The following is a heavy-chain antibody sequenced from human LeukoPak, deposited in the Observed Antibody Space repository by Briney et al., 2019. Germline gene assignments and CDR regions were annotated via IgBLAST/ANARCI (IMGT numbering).Heavy chain of an antibody. CDR1: GFTFSSYA. V-gene: IGHV3-30-3*01. J-gene: IGHJ4*02. Sequence: PERSLRLSCAASGFTFSSYAMHWVRQAPGKGLEWVAVISYDGSNKYYADSVKGRFTISRDNSKNTLYLQMSSLRAEDTAVYYCARVGDYGSGSIYFDYWGQGTLVTVSS. CDR3: ARVGDYGSGSIYFDY. D-gene: IGHD3-10*01. CDR2: ISYDGSNK.